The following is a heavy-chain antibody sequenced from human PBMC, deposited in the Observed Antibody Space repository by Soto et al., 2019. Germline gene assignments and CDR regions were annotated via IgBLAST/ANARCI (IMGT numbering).Heavy chain of an antibody. J-gene: IGHJ4*02. CDR3: ARDQAMAQFDY. V-gene: IGHV1-18*01. Sequence: QVQLVQSGAEVKKPGASVKVSCKASGYTFTSYGISWVRQAPGQGLEWMGWINAYNGNTKYAQKLQGRVTMTTDTSTRTANMELRSLRSDETAVYYCARDQAMAQFDYWGQGTLVTVSS. CDR1: GYTFTSYG. D-gene: IGHD5-18*01. CDR2: INAYNGNT.